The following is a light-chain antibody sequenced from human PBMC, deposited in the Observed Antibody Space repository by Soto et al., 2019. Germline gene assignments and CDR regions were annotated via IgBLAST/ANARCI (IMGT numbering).Light chain of an antibody. V-gene: IGLV2-11*01. CDR3: CSYAGGGIYV. CDR2: DVA. CDR1: RSDVAGYNF. J-gene: IGLJ1*01. Sequence: QSALTQPRSVSGSPGQSVTISCTGTRSDVAGYNFVSWYQQHPGKAPTLMIYDVAKRPSGVPDRFSGSKSADTASLTISGLQSEDEADFYCCSYAGGGIYVFGTGTKVTVL.